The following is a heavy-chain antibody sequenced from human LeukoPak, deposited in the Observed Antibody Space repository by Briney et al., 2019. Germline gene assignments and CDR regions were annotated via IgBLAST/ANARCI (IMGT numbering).Heavy chain of an antibody. D-gene: IGHD2-2*01. CDR2: IYYSGST. J-gene: IGHJ6*02. CDR3: ARVALGYCSSTSCLEGYYYGMDV. CDR1: GGSISSYY. V-gene: IGHV4-59*08. Sequence: SETLSHTCTVSGGSISSYYWSWIRQPPGKGLEWIGYIYYSGSTNYNPSLKSRVTISVDTSKNQFSLKLSSVTAADTAVYYCARVALGYCSSTSCLEGYYYGMDVWGQGTTVTVSS.